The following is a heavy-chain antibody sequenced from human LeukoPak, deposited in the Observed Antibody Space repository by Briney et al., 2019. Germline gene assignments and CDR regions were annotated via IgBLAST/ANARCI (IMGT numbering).Heavy chain of an antibody. CDR2: INPSGST. Sequence: NPSETLSLTCAVYGGSFSGYHWTWIRQSPGKGLEWIGDINPSGSTYYNPSLKSRLTISVDTSKNQFSLKLRSVTAADTAVYYCARGRHDITMTVVVTTSVSYYLDVWGKGTTVTVS. J-gene: IGHJ6*03. CDR1: GGSFSGYH. CDR3: ARGRHDITMTVVVTTSVSYYLDV. D-gene: IGHD3-22*01. V-gene: IGHV4-34*01.